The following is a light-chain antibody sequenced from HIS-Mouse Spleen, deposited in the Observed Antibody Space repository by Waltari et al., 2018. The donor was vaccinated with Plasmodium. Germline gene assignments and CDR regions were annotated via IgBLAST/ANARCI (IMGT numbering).Light chain of an antibody. V-gene: IGLV2-14*03. Sequence: QSALTQPASVSGSPGQSITISCTGTSSDVGGYNYVSWYQQNPGKAPKLMIYDVSNRPSGVSNRFSGSKSGNTASLTSSGLQAEDEADYYCSSYTSSSTLVFGGGTKLTVL. CDR1: SSDVGGYNY. CDR3: SSYTSSSTLV. CDR2: DVS. J-gene: IGLJ2*01.